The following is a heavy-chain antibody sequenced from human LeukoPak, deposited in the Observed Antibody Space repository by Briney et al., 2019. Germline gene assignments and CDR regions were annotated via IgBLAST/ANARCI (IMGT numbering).Heavy chain of an antibody. Sequence: GGSLRLSCAASGSTFSSYTMNRVRQAPGKGLEWVSSISSSGSYIYYADSVKGRFTISRDNAKNSLYLQMNSLRAEETAVYFCARGEHSYGPLDYYYYMDVWGKGTTVTVSS. V-gene: IGHV3-21*01. J-gene: IGHJ6*03. D-gene: IGHD5-18*01. CDR1: GSTFSSYT. CDR3: ARGEHSYGPLDYYYYMDV. CDR2: ISSSGSYI.